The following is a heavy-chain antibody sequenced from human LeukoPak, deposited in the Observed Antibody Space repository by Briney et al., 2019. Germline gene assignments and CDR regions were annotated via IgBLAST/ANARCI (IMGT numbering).Heavy chain of an antibody. CDR1: GFTFSSCV. Sequence: GESLRLSCVTSGFTFSSCVMAWVRQAPGKGLEWVSSISASGNSPYYADSVRGRFTISRDNSMNTLSLQTNSLRVDDTALYYCVKRDCPTTYCYGFDSWGQGTLVTVSS. CDR3: VKRDCPTTYCYGFDS. J-gene: IGHJ4*02. D-gene: IGHD2-2*01. CDR2: ISASGNSP. V-gene: IGHV3-23*01.